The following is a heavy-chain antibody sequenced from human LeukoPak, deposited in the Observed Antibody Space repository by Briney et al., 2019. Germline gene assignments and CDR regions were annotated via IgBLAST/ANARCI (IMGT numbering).Heavy chain of an antibody. J-gene: IGHJ4*02. V-gene: IGHV3-23*01. D-gene: IGHD3-10*01. CDR1: GFTFSSYA. Sequence: GGSLRLSCAASGFTFSSYAMSWVRQAPGKGLEWVSAISGSGGSTYYADSVKGRFTISRENAKNSLYLQMNSLRAEDTAVYYCARGEFRAFDSWGQGTLVTVSS. CDR3: ARGEFRAFDS. CDR2: ISGSGGST.